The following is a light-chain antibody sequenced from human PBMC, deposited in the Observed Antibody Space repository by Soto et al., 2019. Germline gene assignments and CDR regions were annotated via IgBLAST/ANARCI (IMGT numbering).Light chain of an antibody. Sequence: QSALTQPASVSGSPGQSITISCSGSSGDVGNYDLVSWYQQIPGKAPQLMIFEVSRRPSRVSDRFSGSKSGNTASLTISGRHAADDGDFYCCSDEGSGAGVFGGGTKLTVL. V-gene: IGLV2-23*02. CDR1: SGDVGNYDL. J-gene: IGLJ3*02. CDR2: EVS. CDR3: CSDEGSGAGV.